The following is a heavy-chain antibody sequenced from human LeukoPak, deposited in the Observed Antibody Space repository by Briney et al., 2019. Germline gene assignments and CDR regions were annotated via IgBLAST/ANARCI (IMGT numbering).Heavy chain of an antibody. D-gene: IGHD6-6*01. CDR2: ISSSSSYI. V-gene: IGHV3-21*01. CDR1: GFTFSGYS. J-gene: IGHJ4*02. Sequence: GGSLRLSCAASGFTFSGYSMNWVRQAPGKGLEWVSSISSSSSYIYYADSVKGRFTISRDNAKNSLYLQMNSLRAEDTAVYYCARARAAARFDYWGQGTLVTVSS. CDR3: ARARAAARFDY.